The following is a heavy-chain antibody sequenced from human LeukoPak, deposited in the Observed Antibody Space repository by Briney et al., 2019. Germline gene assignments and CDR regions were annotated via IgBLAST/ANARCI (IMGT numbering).Heavy chain of an antibody. CDR3: ARDGGSYYPYFYYYYMDV. J-gene: IGHJ6*03. CDR1: GDSISSGSYY. D-gene: IGHD1-26*01. CDR2: IYSSGRT. Sequence: PSETLSLTCTVSGDSISSGSYYWSWIRQPAGEGLEWIGRIYSSGRTHYSPSLKSRVTISVDTSRNQFSLRLSSVTAADTAVYYCARDGGSYYPYFYYYYMDVWGKGTTVTVSS. V-gene: IGHV4-61*02.